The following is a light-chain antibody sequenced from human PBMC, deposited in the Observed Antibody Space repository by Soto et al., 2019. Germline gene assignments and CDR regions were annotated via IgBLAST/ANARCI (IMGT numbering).Light chain of an antibody. CDR1: QSIGYY. CDR3: QQYNTWPPIT. V-gene: IGKV3D-15*01. Sequence: EIVLTQSPATLSLSPGERATLSCRASQSIGYYLAWYQEKPGQAPRLLIYDASIRATGIPARFSGTGSGTEFTLTISSLQSEDFAVYYCQQYNTWPPITFGQGTRLEIK. CDR2: DAS. J-gene: IGKJ5*01.